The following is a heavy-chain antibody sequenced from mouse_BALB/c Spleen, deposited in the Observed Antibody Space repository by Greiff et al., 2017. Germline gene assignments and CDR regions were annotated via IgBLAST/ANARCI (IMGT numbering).Heavy chain of an antibody. J-gene: IGHJ4*01. Sequence: EVMLVESGGDLVKPGGSLKLSCAASGFTFSSYGMSWVRQTPDKRLEWVATISSGGSYTYYPDSVKGRFTISRDNAKNTLYLQMSSLKSEDTAMYYCARLEYGAMDYWGQGTSVTVSS. CDR3: ARLEYGAMDY. D-gene: IGHD2-10*02. V-gene: IGHV5-6*02. CDR2: ISSGGSYT. CDR1: GFTFSSYG.